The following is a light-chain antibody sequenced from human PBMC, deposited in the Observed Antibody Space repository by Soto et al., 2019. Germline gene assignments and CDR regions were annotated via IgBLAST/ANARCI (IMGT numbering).Light chain of an antibody. Sequence: EIVVAPSPATPSVFPGERATLSCRASQSVSSDLARYHQKPGQAPRLLIYGASPRATGVPARFSGSGSGTEFTLTINSLQSEDFAVYYCQQYNNWTRTFCQGTKVDIK. CDR3: QQYNNWTRT. J-gene: IGKJ1*01. CDR2: GAS. V-gene: IGKV3-15*01. CDR1: QSVSSD.